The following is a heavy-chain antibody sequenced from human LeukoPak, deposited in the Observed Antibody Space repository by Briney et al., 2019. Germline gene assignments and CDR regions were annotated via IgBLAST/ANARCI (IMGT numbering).Heavy chain of an antibody. CDR2: IRYDGSKK. CDR3: ARVWPKVVIPGYFDY. V-gene: IGHV3-30*02. CDR1: GFTFSRYG. Sequence: GGSLRLSCAASGFTFSRYGMYWVRQAPGKGLEWVAFIRYDGSKKYYADSVKGRFTISRDNSKNTLYLQMNSLRAEDTAVYYCARVWPKVVIPGYFDYWGQGTLVTVSS. J-gene: IGHJ4*02. D-gene: IGHD3-22*01.